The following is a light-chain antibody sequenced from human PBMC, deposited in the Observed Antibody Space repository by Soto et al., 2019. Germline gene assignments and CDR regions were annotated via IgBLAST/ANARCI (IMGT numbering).Light chain of an antibody. CDR2: DAS. CDR3: QQRSNWPIT. Sequence: EIVLTQSPATLSLSPGERATLSCRASQSVSSHLAWFQQRPGQAPRLLIYDASNRATGIPARFSGRGSGTDFTLTISSLEPEDFAVYYCQQRSNWPITFGQGTRLEIK. J-gene: IGKJ5*01. V-gene: IGKV3-11*01. CDR1: QSVSSH.